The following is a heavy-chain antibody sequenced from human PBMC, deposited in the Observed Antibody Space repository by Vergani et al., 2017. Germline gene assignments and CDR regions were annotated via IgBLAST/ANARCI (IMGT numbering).Heavy chain of an antibody. Sequence: QVQLVQSGAEVKKPGASVKVSCKASGYTFTSYYMHWVRQAPGQGLEWMGIINPCGGSTSYAPKFQGRVTMTRDTSKRTVYMELSSLRSEDTAVYYCARALIAVAGNLLDYWGQGTLVTVSS. CDR1: GYTFTSYY. V-gene: IGHV1-46*01. D-gene: IGHD6-19*01. CDR2: INPCGGST. J-gene: IGHJ4*02. CDR3: ARALIAVAGNLLDY.